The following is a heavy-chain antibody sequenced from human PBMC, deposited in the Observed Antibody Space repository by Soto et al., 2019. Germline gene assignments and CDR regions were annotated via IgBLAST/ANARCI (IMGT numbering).Heavy chain of an antibody. CDR1: GFTFSSYA. Sequence: GGSLRLSCAASGFTFSSYAMSWVRQAPGKGLEWVSAISGSGGSTYYADSVKGRFTISRDNSKNTLYLQMNSLRAEDTAVYYCAKPGGGMIVVVINYYFDYWGQGTLVTVSS. J-gene: IGHJ4*02. D-gene: IGHD3-22*01. V-gene: IGHV3-23*01. CDR2: ISGSGGST. CDR3: AKPGGGMIVVVINYYFDY.